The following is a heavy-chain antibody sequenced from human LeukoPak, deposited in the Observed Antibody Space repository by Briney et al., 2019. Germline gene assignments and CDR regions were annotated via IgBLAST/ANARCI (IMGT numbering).Heavy chain of an antibody. J-gene: IGHJ4*02. CDR2: IHPSTGNP. D-gene: IGHD3-10*01. V-gene: IGHV7-4-1*02. CDR1: GYSLTNYA. Sequence: ASVKVSCKASGYSLTNYAMNWVRQAPGQGLEWMGWIHPSTGNPTYAQGFTGRFVFSLDTSVSTAYLQISSLKAEDTAMYYCARGGSESSYSPAADWGQGTLVTVSS. CDR3: ARGGSESSYSPAAD.